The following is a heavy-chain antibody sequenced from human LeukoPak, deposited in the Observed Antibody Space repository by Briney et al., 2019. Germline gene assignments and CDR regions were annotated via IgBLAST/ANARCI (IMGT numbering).Heavy chain of an antibody. D-gene: IGHD3-9*01. CDR3: AKGLPGILTGYYNYY. J-gene: IGHJ4*02. V-gene: IGHV3-30*18. CDR1: GFTFSSYG. Sequence: PGRSLRLSCAASGFTFSSYGMHWVRQAPGKGLEWVAVISYDGSNKYYADSVKGRFTISRDNSKNTLYLQMNSLRAEDTAVYYCAKGLPGILTGYYNYYWGQGTLVTVSS. CDR2: ISYDGSNK.